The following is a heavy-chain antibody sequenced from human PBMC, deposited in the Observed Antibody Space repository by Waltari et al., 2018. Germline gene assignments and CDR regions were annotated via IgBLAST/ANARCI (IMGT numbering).Heavy chain of an antibody. V-gene: IGHV4-59*01. D-gene: IGHD5-12*01. CDR1: GGSISSYY. J-gene: IGHJ4*02. Sequence: QVQLQESGPGLVKPSETLSLTCTVSGGSISSYYWSWIRQPPGKGLEWIGYIYYSGSTSYTPSLKSRVTISVDASKNQFSLKLSSVTAADTAVYYCAREGGYNYFDYWGQGTLVTVSS. CDR2: IYYSGST. CDR3: AREGGYNYFDY.